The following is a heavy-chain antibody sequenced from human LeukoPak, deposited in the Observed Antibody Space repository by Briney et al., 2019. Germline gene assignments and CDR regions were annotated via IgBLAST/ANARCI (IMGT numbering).Heavy chain of an antibody. J-gene: IGHJ4*02. D-gene: IGHD3-22*01. CDR1: GFTVSSNY. CDR2: ISGDSANA. Sequence: GGSLGLSCAASGFTVSSNYMSWVRQAPGKGLEWVSSISGDSANAYSADSVKGRLTISRDNSRNTLYLQMNSLRAEDTAVYYCAKGLEEGSGTRLLDYWGQGTLVTVSS. V-gene: IGHV3-23*01. CDR3: AKGLEEGSGTRLLDY.